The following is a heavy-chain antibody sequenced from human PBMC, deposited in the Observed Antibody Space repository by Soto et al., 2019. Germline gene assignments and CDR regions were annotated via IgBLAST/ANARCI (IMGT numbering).Heavy chain of an antibody. D-gene: IGHD3-9*01. CDR3: ARDSGYDMSAVPSITRNHYFDH. V-gene: IGHV3-7*01. CDR1: GFNFGAYW. CDR2: VKSDGSEK. J-gene: IGHJ4*01. Sequence: GGSLRLSCAASGFNFGAYWMSWVRQAPGKGLEWVANVKSDGSEKFYVDSVKGRFTISRDNAKNAMYLEMNSLRAEDTAVYYCARDSGYDMSAVPSITRNHYFDHWGHGTQVTVSS.